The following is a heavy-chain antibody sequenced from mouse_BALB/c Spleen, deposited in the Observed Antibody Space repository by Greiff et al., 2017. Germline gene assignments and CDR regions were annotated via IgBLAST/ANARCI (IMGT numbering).Heavy chain of an antibody. D-gene: IGHD1-2*01. CDR2: ISNGGGST. V-gene: IGHV5-12-2*01. Sequence: EVKLVESGGGLVQPGGSLKLSCAASGFTFSSYTMSWVRQTPEKRLEWVAYISNGGGSTYYPDTVKGRFTISRDNAKNTLYLQMSSLKSEDTAMYYCARLNYYGYGGYFDVWGAGTTVTVSS. J-gene: IGHJ1*01. CDR3: ARLNYYGYGGYFDV. CDR1: GFTFSSYT.